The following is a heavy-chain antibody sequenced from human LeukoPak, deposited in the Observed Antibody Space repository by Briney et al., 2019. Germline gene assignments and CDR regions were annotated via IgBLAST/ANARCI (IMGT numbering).Heavy chain of an antibody. CDR2: ISSSSSYI. CDR3: ARDGPYYYGMDV. CDR1: GFTFSSYS. V-gene: IGHV3-21*01. J-gene: IGHJ6*02. Sequence: GGSLRLSCAASGFTFSSYSMNWVRQAPGKGLEWVSSISSSSSYIYYADSVTGRFTISRDNAKNSLYLQMNSLRAEDTAVYYCARDGPYYYGMDVWGQGTTVTVSS.